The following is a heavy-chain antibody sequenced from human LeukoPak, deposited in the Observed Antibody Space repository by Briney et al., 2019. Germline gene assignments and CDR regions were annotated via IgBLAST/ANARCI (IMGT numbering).Heavy chain of an antibody. D-gene: IGHD3-16*01. V-gene: IGHV3-23*01. Sequence: PGGSLRLSCAVSGITLSNYGMSWVRQAPGKGLEWVAGISGSGGGTNYADSVRGRFTISRDNSKNTLYLQMNSLGAEDTAVYYCASSRSGELVYYGMDVWGQGTTVTVSS. CDR3: ASSRSGELVYYGMDV. CDR2: ISGSGGGT. J-gene: IGHJ6*02. CDR1: GITLSNYG.